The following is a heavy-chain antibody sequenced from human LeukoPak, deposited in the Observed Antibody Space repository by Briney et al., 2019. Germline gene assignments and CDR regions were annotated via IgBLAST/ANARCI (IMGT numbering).Heavy chain of an antibody. CDR2: ISGSGGST. CDR3: AKDQGYFDWLLGAFDY. V-gene: IGHV3-23*01. Sequence: GGSLRLSCAASGFTFSSYAMSWVRQAPGKGLEWVSAISGSGGSTYYADSVEGRFTISRDNSKNTLYLQMNSLRAEDTAVYYCAKDQGYFDWLLGAFDYWGQGTLVTVPS. D-gene: IGHD3-9*01. J-gene: IGHJ4*02. CDR1: GFTFSSYA.